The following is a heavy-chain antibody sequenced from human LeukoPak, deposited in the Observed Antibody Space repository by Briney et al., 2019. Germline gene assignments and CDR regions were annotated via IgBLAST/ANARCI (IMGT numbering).Heavy chain of an antibody. D-gene: IGHD3-22*01. V-gene: IGHV1-2*02. CDR3: ARDRYCDDSSGYPGY. J-gene: IGHJ4*02. CDR1: GYTFTGYY. Sequence: ASVKVSCEPSGYTFTGYYLHWVRQAPGQGVEWVGWINPNSGGTNYAQKFQGRVTMTRDTSISTAYRELSRLRSDDTAVYYCARDRYCDDSSGYPGYWGEGNLVTASS. CDR2: INPNSGGT.